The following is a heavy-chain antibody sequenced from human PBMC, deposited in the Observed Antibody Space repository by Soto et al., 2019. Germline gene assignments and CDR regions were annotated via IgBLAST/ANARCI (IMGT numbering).Heavy chain of an antibody. CDR2: IYHSGST. Sequence: QLQLQESGSGLVKPSQTLSLTCAVSGGSISSGGYSWSWIRQPPGKGLEWIGYIYHSGSTYYNPSCKSGVRLSIARSKNPSSPMLSSVTAADTAVYYCARGGGYGSWRTIDYWGQGTLVTVSS. V-gene: IGHV4-30-2*01. J-gene: IGHJ4*02. D-gene: IGHD3-10*01. CDR1: GGSISSGGYS. CDR3: ARGGGYGSWRTIDY.